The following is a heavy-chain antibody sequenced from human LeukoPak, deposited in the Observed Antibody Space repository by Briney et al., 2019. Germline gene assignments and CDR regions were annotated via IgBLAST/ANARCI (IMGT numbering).Heavy chain of an antibody. CDR1: GYTFTSYD. V-gene: IGHV1-8*03. CDR3: ARVSWYCDSSGYSYDAFDI. D-gene: IGHD3-22*01. J-gene: IGHJ3*02. Sequence: ASVKVSCKASGYTFTSYDINWVRQATGQGLEWMGWMNPNSGNTGYAQKFQGRVTITRNTSISTAYMELSSLRSEDTAVYYCARVSWYCDSSGYSYDAFDIWGQGTMVTVSS. CDR2: MNPNSGNT.